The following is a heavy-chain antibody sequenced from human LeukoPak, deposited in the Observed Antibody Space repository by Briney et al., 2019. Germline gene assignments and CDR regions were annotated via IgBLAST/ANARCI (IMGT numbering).Heavy chain of an antibody. Sequence: ASVTVTFTASGYTFTSYGISWVRQATGQGLEWMGWMNPNSGNKGYAQKFQGRVTITRNTSISTAYVELSSMRSEDTAVYYCAREGYCSGGSCYSGYYYYYMDAWGKGTTVTVSS. CDR1: GYTFTSYG. J-gene: IGHJ6*03. CDR3: AREGYCSGGSCYSGYYYYYMDA. D-gene: IGHD2-15*01. V-gene: IGHV1-8*01. CDR2: MNPNSGNK.